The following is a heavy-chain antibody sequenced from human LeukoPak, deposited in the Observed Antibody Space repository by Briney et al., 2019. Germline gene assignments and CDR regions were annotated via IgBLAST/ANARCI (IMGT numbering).Heavy chain of an antibody. CDR3: AREVSYYNFDY. D-gene: IGHD3-10*01. Sequence: PGGSLRLSCAVSGFTFSYYGMSWVRQAPGKGLEWVSSITNSGGSTYYADSVKGRFTISRDNAKNSLYLQMNSLRAEDTAVYYCAREVSYYNFDYWGQGTLVTVSS. V-gene: IGHV3-23*01. CDR2: ITNSGGST. J-gene: IGHJ4*02. CDR1: GFTFSYYG.